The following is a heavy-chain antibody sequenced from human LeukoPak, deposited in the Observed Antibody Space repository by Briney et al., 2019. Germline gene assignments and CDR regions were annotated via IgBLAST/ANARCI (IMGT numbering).Heavy chain of an antibody. D-gene: IGHD2-15*01. CDR3: ARPTLCSGGSCYPDY. V-gene: IGHV3-74*01. CDR2: INADGSST. J-gene: IGHJ4*02. Sequence: GGSLRLSCAASGFTFSSYWMHWVRQAPGKGLVWVSRINADGSSTSYADSVKGRFTISRDNAKNTLYLQMNSLRAEDTAVYYCARPTLCSGGSCYPDYWGQGTLVTVSS. CDR1: GFTFSSYW.